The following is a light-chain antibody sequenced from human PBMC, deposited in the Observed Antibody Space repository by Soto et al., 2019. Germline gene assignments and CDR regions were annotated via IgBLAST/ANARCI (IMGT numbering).Light chain of an antibody. V-gene: IGKV1-5*03. J-gene: IGKJ1*01. CDR3: QHYNSYSEA. Sequence: DIQMTQSPSTLSGSVGDRVTITCRARQTISSWLAWYQQKPGKAPKLLIYKASTLKSGVPSRFSGSGSGTEFTLTISSLKPDDFPTYYCQHYNSYSEALGQGTKVDIK. CDR2: KAS. CDR1: QTISSW.